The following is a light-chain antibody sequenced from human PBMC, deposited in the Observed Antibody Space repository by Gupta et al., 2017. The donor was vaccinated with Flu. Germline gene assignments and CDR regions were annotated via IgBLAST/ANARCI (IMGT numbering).Light chain of an antibody. CDR1: SIAVVGDNL. CDR3: SSYRSSSSIEGV. CDR2: VVT. J-gene: IGLJ2*01. Sequence: TAACIGASIAVVGDNLFWCYHQHPAKAPQGIMYVVTNRPYGVSDLFSCAKSGNTASLTISVLQTEDEAAYYCSSYRSSSSIEGVFGGGTKLTVL. V-gene: IGLV2-14*03.